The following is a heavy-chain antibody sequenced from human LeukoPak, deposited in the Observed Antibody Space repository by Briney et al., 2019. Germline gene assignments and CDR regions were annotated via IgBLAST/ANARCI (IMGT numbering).Heavy chain of an antibody. J-gene: IGHJ3*02. V-gene: IGHV4-61*02. CDR3: ARVPGFGVAFDI. D-gene: IGHD3-10*01. CDR1: GGSIGSGNYY. Sequence: SQTLSLTCTVSGGSIGSGNYYWSWIRQPAGKGLEWIGRIYTSGSTNYNPSLKSRVTISVDTSKNQFSLKLSSVTAADTAVYYCARVPGFGVAFDIWGQGTMVTVSS. CDR2: IYTSGST.